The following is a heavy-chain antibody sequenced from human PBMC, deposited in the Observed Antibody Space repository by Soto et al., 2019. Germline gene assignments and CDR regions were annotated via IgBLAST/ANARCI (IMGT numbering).Heavy chain of an antibody. Sequence: QLQLQESGPGLVKPSETLSLTCIVSGGSISSGSYYRGWIRQPPGKGLEWIGNIYYSGSTYYNPSLKSRVTISVDTSKNQFSLKLRSATAADTAVYYCARLTTGSYPRVFNYWGQGTLVTVSS. CDR3: ARLTTGSYPRVFNY. J-gene: IGHJ4*02. D-gene: IGHD1-26*01. CDR2: IYYSGST. V-gene: IGHV4-39*01. CDR1: GGSISSGSYY.